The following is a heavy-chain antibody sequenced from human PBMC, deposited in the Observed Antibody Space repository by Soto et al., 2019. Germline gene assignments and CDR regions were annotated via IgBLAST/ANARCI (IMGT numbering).Heavy chain of an antibody. V-gene: IGHV4-59*08. CDR2: IYYSGST. CDR3: ARRGSSSWFPSFDY. J-gene: IGHJ4*02. Sequence: QVQLQESGPGLVKPSETLSLTCTVSGGSISSYYWSGIRQPPGKGLEWIGYIYYSGSTNYNPSLKSRVTISVDTSKNQFSLKLSSVTAADTAVYYCARRGSSSWFPSFDYWGQGTLVTVSS. CDR1: GGSISSYY. D-gene: IGHD6-13*01.